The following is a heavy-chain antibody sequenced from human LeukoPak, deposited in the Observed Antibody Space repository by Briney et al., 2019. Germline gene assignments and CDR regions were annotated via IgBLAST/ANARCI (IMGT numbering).Heavy chain of an antibody. Sequence: SETLSLTCDVYRGSFSGYFWSWIRQTPGKGLEWLGEMNDSGSTNYNPSLKGRVTISVAVSKNQYSLRLTSVTAADTAVYYCARKGFVESTGWRGAFDVWGQGTMVTVSS. CDR3: ARKGFVESTGWRGAFDV. CDR1: RGSFSGYF. J-gene: IGHJ3*01. CDR2: MNDSGST. V-gene: IGHV4-34*01. D-gene: IGHD2-8*02.